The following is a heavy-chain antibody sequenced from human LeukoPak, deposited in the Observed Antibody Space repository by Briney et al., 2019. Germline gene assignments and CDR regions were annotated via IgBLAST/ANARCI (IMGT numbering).Heavy chain of an antibody. CDR1: GFTFSSYW. CDR2: ISQDGSEK. V-gene: IGHV3-7*05. J-gene: IGHJ4*02. D-gene: IGHD3-3*01. CDR3: ARDLGGLLEWLPPRDY. Sequence: PGGSPRLTCAASGFTFSSYWMSWVRQAPGKGLEWVASISQDGSEKYYVDSVKGRFTISRDNAKNSLYLQMNSLRAEDTAIYYCARDLGGLLEWLPPRDYWGQGTLVTVSS.